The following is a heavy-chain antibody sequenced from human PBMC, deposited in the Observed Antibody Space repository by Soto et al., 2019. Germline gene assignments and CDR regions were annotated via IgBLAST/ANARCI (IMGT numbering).Heavy chain of an antibody. CDR3: ARVASVARLGLYYYGMDV. V-gene: IGHV1-69*01. D-gene: IGHD3-16*01. Sequence: QVQLVQSGAEVKKPGSSVKVSCKASGGTFSSYAISWVRQAPGQGLEWMGGIIPIFGTANYAQKFQGRVTITADEYTSTDYMELSRLRSEDTAVYYCARVASVARLGLYYYGMDVWGPGATVTVSS. CDR2: IIPIFGTA. J-gene: IGHJ6*02. CDR1: GGTFSSYA.